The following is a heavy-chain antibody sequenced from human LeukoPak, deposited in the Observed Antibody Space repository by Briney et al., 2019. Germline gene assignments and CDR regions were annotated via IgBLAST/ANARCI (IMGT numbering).Heavy chain of an antibody. Sequence: SQTLSLTCTVSGGSISSGGYYWSWIRQHPGKGPEWIGYIYYGGSTYYNPSLKSRVTISVDTSKNQFSLKLSSVTAADTAVYYCARDPTAGQYYYYGMDVWGQGTTVTVSS. CDR1: GGSISSGGYY. V-gene: IGHV4-31*03. J-gene: IGHJ6*02. CDR2: IYYGGST. CDR3: ARDPTAGQYYYYGMDV.